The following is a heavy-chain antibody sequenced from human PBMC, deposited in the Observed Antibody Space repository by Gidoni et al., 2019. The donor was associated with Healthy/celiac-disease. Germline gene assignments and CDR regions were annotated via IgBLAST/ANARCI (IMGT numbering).Heavy chain of an antibody. CDR3: ARDILVRGAPSW. CDR2: ISSSSSYI. CDR1: GFTFSSYS. J-gene: IGHJ4*02. V-gene: IGHV3-21*01. Sequence: SGFTFSSYSMNWVRQDPGKGREWVSSISSSSSYIYYVDSVKGRFTIYRDNAKNSLSLQMNSLRAEDTAVYYCARDILVRGAPSWWGQGTLVTVSS. D-gene: IGHD3-10*01.